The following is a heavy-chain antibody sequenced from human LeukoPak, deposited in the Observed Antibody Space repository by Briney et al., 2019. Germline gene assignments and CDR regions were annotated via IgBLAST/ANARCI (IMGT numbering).Heavy chain of an antibody. D-gene: IGHD3-9*01. CDR1: GFTFSSYS. Sequence: PGGSLRLSCAASGFTFSSYSTNWVRQAPGKGLEWVSSISSSGTYVYYADSVKGQFTISRDNAKNSLSLQMNSLRADDAAVYYCARASSKQLAGYLPDGFDIWGQGTMVTVSS. CDR2: ISSSGTYV. CDR3: ARASSKQLAGYLPDGFDI. V-gene: IGHV3-21*01. J-gene: IGHJ3*02.